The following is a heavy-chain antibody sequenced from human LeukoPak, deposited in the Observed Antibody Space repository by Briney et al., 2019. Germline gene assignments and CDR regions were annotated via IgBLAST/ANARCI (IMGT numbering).Heavy chain of an antibody. D-gene: IGHD6-19*01. CDR2: IKQSRSQI. CDR3: ARAGYSSGWSLDY. Sequence: GGALRLSYAASRFTFSRYWISWVGQAPGKRMEWVSFIKQSRSQIYYVDSVNGRFTISTDNARSSLFLQMNSLRAEDTAVYYCARAGYSSGWSLDYWGQGTLVTVSS. V-gene: IGHV3-7*02. J-gene: IGHJ4*02. CDR1: RFTFSRYW.